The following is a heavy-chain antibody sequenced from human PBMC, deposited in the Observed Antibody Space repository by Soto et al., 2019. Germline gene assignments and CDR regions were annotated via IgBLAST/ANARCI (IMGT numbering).Heavy chain of an antibody. D-gene: IGHD5-12*01. Sequence: SETLSLTCTVSGGSISSGGHYWSWIRQHPGEGLEWIGFIYYSGSTYYNPSLKSRVIMSVDTAKNQFSLNLSFVTDADTAVYYCASTVEMATIAWYFDIWGRGTLVTVSS. CDR2: IYYSGST. V-gene: IGHV4-31*03. J-gene: IGHJ2*01. CDR3: ASTVEMATIAWYFDI. CDR1: GGSISSGGHY.